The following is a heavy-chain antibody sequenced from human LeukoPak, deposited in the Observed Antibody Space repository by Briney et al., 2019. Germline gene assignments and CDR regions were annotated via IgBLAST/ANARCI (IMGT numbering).Heavy chain of an antibody. Sequence: GESLKISCKGSGYSFTSYCIGWVRQMPGKGLEGMGIIYPGDSDTRYSPSFQGQVTISADKSISTAYLQWSCLKASDTAMYYCAGSRVVAATGANYYYYMDVWGKGTTVTVSS. CDR3: AGSRVVAATGANYYYYMDV. V-gene: IGHV5-51*01. J-gene: IGHJ6*03. CDR1: GYSFTSYC. D-gene: IGHD2-15*01. CDR2: IYPGDSDT.